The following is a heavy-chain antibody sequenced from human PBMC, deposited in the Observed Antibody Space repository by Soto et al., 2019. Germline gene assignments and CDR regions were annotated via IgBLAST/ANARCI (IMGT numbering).Heavy chain of an antibody. CDR1: RFTFSTYA. Sequence: VGSLRLSCAASRFTFSTYAMSWVRQAPGKGLEWVSGISGGGGDTSYADSVRGRFTCSRDNSKNTLYLQMNSLRAEDTALYYCAKSLFGGPDIWGQGTMVTVSS. D-gene: IGHD2-15*01. J-gene: IGHJ3*02. V-gene: IGHV3-23*01. CDR2: ISGGGGDT. CDR3: AKSLFGGPDI.